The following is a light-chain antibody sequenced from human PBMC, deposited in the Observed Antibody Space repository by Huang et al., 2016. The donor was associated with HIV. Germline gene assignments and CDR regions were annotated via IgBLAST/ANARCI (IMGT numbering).Light chain of an antibody. CDR1: QSVSSY. Sequence: EIVLTQSPATLSLSPGDRATLSCRASQSVSSYLAWYQQKLGQAPRLLIYDVSNRATGIPARFSGSGSGTDFTLTISSLEPEDFAVYYCQQRSNWQLTFGGGTKVDIK. CDR2: DVS. V-gene: IGKV3-11*01. CDR3: QQRSNWQLT. J-gene: IGKJ4*01.